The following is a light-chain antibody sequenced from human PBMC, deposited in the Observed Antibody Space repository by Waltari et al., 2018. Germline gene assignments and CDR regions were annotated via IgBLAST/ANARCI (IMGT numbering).Light chain of an antibody. Sequence: SVLTQPPSVSWAPGQRVTISCTGSSSNTGAGYHVHWYQQLPGTAPKLLIYGNSNRPSGVPYRFSGSKSGTSASLAITGLQAEDEADYDCQSYDSSLSGYVFGTGTKVTVL. CDR2: GNS. CDR3: QSYDSSLSGYV. CDR1: SSNTGAGYH. J-gene: IGLJ1*01. V-gene: IGLV1-40*01.